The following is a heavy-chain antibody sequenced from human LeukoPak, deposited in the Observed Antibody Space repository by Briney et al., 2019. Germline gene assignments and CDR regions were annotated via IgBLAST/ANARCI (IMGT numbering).Heavy chain of an antibody. CDR3: GSYRRAYDV. Sequence: GGSLRLSCAASGLTVSTTSMTWVRQAPGKGLEWVSDILDDGRIYYADSVKGRFTNSGDHSQNKVNLQMDNLRAEDAAIYYCGSYRRAYDVWGQGTVVTVAS. D-gene: IGHD1-26*01. V-gene: IGHV3-53*01. CDR2: ILDDGRI. CDR1: GLTVSTTS. J-gene: IGHJ3*01.